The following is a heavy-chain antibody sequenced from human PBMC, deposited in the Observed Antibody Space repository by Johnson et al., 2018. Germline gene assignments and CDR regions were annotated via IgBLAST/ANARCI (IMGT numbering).Heavy chain of an antibody. CDR1: GYTLTSYD. Sequence: VQLLEAGAEVKKPGASVKVSCKASGYTLTSYDINWVRQATGQGLEWVGWMNPNSGHTGYAQKFKGRVTMTRNTSISTATLELSSLKSEDTAVYYCAREGLECSGNSCSRAAFDIWGQGTMATVSS. J-gene: IGHJ3*02. CDR3: AREGLECSGNSCSRAAFDI. CDR2: MNPNSGHT. V-gene: IGHV1-8*01. D-gene: IGHD2-2*01.